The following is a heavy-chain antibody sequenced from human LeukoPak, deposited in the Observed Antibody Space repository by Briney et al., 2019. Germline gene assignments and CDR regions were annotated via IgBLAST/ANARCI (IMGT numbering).Heavy chain of an antibody. Sequence: GGSLRLSCAASGFTFSAYEMNWVRQAPGKGLERVSYIGSSGSTVYYADSVKGRFTISRDNAKNSLYMQMESLRDEDTAIYYCARDTLEYSNSPDALDIWGQGAMVTVSS. V-gene: IGHV3-48*03. D-gene: IGHD4-23*01. J-gene: IGHJ3*02. CDR1: GFTFSAYE. CDR2: IGSSGSTV. CDR3: ARDTLEYSNSPDALDI.